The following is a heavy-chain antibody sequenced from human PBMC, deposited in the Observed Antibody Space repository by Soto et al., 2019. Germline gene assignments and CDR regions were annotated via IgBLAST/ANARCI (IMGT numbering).Heavy chain of an antibody. CDR2: XXPXXGXT. D-gene: IGHD5-18*01. Sequence: ASVKCYSKASGYTWTINDVSWVRQAIGQVVEWXGWXXPXXGXTXXXQXXXGRVTMTRDISIATAYMELTRLTSEDTAIYYCARMESFGSLNWFAPWGQGTLVTASS. J-gene: IGHJ5*02. CDR3: ARMESFGSLNWFAP. CDR1: GYTWTIND. V-gene: IGHV1-8*01.